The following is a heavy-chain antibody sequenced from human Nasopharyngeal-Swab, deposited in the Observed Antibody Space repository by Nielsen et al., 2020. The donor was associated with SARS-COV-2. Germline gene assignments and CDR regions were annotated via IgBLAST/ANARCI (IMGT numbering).Heavy chain of an antibody. J-gene: IGHJ4*02. V-gene: IGHV4-59*08. CDR2: INHSGIT. D-gene: IGHD6-13*01. CDR1: GGSISSYY. Sequence: SETLSLTCTVSGGSISSYYWSWIRQPPGKGLQWIGYINHSGITKYNPSLKSRVTISLDTSKNQFSLKLSSVTAADTAVYYCARAAAGTFPFDYWGQGTLVTVSS. CDR3: ARAAAGTFPFDY.